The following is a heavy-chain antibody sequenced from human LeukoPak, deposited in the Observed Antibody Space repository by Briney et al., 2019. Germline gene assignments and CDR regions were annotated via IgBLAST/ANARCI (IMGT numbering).Heavy chain of an antibody. CDR3: ARGDGCSGGSCYWPPYYFDY. D-gene: IGHD2-15*01. V-gene: IGHV1-46*01. J-gene: IGHJ4*02. Sequence: ASVKVSCKASRYTFTNYYIHWVRQAPGQGLECMGIINPSGGSTSYAQKLQGRVTMTTDTSTSTAYMELRSLRSDDTAVYYCARGDGCSGGSCYWPPYYFDYWGQGTLVTVSS. CDR1: RYTFTNYY. CDR2: INPSGGST.